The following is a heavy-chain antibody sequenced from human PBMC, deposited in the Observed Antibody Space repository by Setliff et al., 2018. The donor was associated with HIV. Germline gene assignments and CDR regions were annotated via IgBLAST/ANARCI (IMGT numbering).Heavy chain of an antibody. CDR3: ARALAGGSGWNYFDL. J-gene: IGHJ4*02. Sequence: SETLSLTCTVSGDSLRGSTYYWAWIRQPPGQGLEWIGSVYFSGGGYYNPSLKSRVTISMDMSNNQLSLRLTSVTAADTAVYFCARALAGGSGWNYFDLWGPGTLVTVSS. CDR2: VYFSGGG. D-gene: IGHD6-19*01. V-gene: IGHV4-39*07. CDR1: GDSLRGSTYY.